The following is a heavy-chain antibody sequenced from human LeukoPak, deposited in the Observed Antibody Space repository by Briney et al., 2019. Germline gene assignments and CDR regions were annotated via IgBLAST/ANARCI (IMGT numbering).Heavy chain of an antibody. CDR3: AKRLHSYGHGYYYYYGMDV. J-gene: IGHJ6*02. D-gene: IGHD5-18*01. Sequence: GRSLRLSCAASGFTFSSYGMHWVRQAPGKGLEWVPVISYDGSNKYYADSVKGRFTISRDNSKNTLYLQMNSLRAEDTAVYYCAKRLHSYGHGYYYYYGMDVWGQGTTVTVSS. CDR2: ISYDGSNK. CDR1: GFTFSSYG. V-gene: IGHV3-30*18.